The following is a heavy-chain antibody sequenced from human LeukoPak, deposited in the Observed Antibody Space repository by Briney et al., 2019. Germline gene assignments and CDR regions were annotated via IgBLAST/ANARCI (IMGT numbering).Heavy chain of an antibody. Sequence: GGSLRLSCAASEFTFSSYSMNWARQAPGKGLEWVSYITTSSSTISYADSVKGRFTSSRDNAKNSLYLQMNSLGAEDTAVYYCARVVYDGDSSGYFDAFDIWGQGTMVTVSS. D-gene: IGHD3-22*01. CDR1: EFTFSSYS. J-gene: IGHJ3*02. CDR3: ARVVYDGDSSGYFDAFDI. V-gene: IGHV3-48*01. CDR2: ITTSSSTI.